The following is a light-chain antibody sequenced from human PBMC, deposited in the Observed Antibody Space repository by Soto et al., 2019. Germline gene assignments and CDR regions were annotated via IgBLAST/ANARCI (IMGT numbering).Light chain of an antibody. Sequence: EIVLTQSPGTLSLSSGERASLSCRAIQSVRSSYLAWYQQKPGQAPSLLIYGASSRATGIPDRFSGSGSGTDFTLTISRLEPEDFAVYYCQQYGSSPPWTFGQGTKVDIK. CDR2: GAS. V-gene: IGKV3-20*01. J-gene: IGKJ1*01. CDR3: QQYGSSPPWT. CDR1: QSVRSSY.